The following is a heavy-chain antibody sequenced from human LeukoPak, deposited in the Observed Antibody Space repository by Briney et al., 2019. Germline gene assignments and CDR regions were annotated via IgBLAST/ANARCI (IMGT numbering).Heavy chain of an antibody. D-gene: IGHD6-13*01. Sequence: ASVKVSCKASGYTFTGHYMHWVRQAPGQGLEWMGRINPNSGGTNYAQKFQGRVTMTRDTSISTAYMELSRLRSDDTAVYYCARVSSSFFPFDYWGQGTLVTVSS. V-gene: IGHV1-2*06. J-gene: IGHJ4*02. CDR1: GYTFTGHY. CDR2: INPNSGGT. CDR3: ARVSSSFFPFDY.